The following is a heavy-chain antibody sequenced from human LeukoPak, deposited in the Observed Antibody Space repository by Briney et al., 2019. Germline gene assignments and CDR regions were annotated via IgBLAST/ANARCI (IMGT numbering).Heavy chain of an antibody. Sequence: KVSCKASGYTFTSYGISWVRQMPGKGLEWMGIIYPGDSDTRYSPSFQGQVTISADKSISTAYLQWSSLKASDTAMYYCARHAWDRPLDYWGQGTLVTVSS. CDR3: ARHAWDRPLDY. D-gene: IGHD1-26*01. V-gene: IGHV5-51*01. CDR1: GYTFTSYG. J-gene: IGHJ4*02. CDR2: IYPGDSDT.